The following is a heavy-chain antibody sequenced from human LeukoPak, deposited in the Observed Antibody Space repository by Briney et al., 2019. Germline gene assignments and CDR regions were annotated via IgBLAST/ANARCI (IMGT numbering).Heavy chain of an antibody. V-gene: IGHV1-18*01. CDR2: ISAYNGNT. J-gene: IGHJ4*02. CDR1: GYTFTSYG. Sequence: ASVKVSCKASGYTFTSYGISWVRQAPGQGLEWMGRISAYNGNTNYAQKLQGRVTMTTDTSTSTAYMEVRCLRSDETPVYYCARQVVPAADVYWARGPLVTVSS. CDR3: ARQVVPAADVY. D-gene: IGHD2-2*01.